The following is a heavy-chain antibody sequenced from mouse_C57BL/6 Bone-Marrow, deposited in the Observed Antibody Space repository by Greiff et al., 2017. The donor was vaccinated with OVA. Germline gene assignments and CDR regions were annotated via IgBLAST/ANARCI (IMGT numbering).Heavy chain of an antibody. CDR1: GFSLTSYG. Sequence: VKLEESGPGLVQPSQSLSITCTVSGFSLTSYGVHWVRQSPGKGLEWLGVIWRGGSTDYNAAFMSRLSITKDNSKSQVFFKMNSLQADDTAIYYCAKNRIPLCYYAMDYWGQGTSVTVSS. J-gene: IGHJ4*01. CDR2: IWRGGST. V-gene: IGHV2-5*01. CDR3: AKNRIPLCYYAMDY.